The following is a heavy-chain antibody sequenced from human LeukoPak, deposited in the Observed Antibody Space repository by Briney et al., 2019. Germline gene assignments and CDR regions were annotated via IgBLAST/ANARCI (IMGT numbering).Heavy chain of an antibody. Sequence: EGSLRLSCAASGFTFSSYGMYWVRRAPGKGLEWVAFIRYDGSITHYADSVKGRFTISRDNSKNTLYLQMNSLRPEDTAMYYCAKQWAVAGNRVPTIDYWGQGTLVTVSS. J-gene: IGHJ4*02. CDR3: AKQWAVAGNRVPTIDY. CDR1: GFTFSSYG. V-gene: IGHV3-30*02. CDR2: IRYDGSIT. D-gene: IGHD6-19*01.